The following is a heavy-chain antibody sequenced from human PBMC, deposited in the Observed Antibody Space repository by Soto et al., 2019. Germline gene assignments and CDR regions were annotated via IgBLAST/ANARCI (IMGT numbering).Heavy chain of an antibody. CDR2: IWYDESNR. J-gene: IGHJ6*02. D-gene: IGHD1-26*01. Sequence: GGSLRLSCATSGFIFSRFGMYWVRQAPGKGLEWVAVIWYDESNRNYADSVKGRFTISRDNSKSTVYLQMNSLRAEDTAVYYCARDRVGVSSSYHYGMDVWGQGTTVTVSS. V-gene: IGHV3-33*07. CDR3: ARDRVGVSSSYHYGMDV. CDR1: GFIFSRFG.